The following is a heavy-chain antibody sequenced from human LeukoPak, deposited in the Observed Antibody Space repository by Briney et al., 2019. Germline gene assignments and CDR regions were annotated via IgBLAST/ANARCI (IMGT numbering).Heavy chain of an antibody. CDR3: ARDRSSGWLHIDY. J-gene: IGHJ4*02. Sequence: SETLSLTCTVSGVSISSSNSYWGWIRQPPEKGLEWIGSIYYTGNTYYNASLKSRVTISIDTSKNQISLRLTSVTAADTAVYYCARDRSSGWLHIDYWGQGTLVTVSS. CDR2: IYYTGNT. D-gene: IGHD6-19*01. CDR1: GVSISSSNSY. V-gene: IGHV4-39*02.